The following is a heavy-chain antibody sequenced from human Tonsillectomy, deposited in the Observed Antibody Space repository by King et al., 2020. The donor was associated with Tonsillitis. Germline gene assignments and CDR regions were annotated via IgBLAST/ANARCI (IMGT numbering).Heavy chain of an antibody. CDR3: ARSFRLDY. CDR2: MSGSGDTI. D-gene: IGHD2/OR15-2a*01. Sequence: VQLQESGGGLVKPGGSLRLSCAASGFTFSDYYMPWIRQAPGMGLDWVSYMSGSGDTIYYADTVKGRFTISRDNAQKLVSLQMNSLRAEDTAVYYCARSFRLDYWGQGILVTVSS. CDR1: GFTFSDYY. V-gene: IGHV3-11*01. J-gene: IGHJ4*02.